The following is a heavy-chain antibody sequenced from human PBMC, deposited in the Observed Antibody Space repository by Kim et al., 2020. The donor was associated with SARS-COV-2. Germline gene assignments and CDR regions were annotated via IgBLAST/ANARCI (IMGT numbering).Heavy chain of an antibody. CDR1: GDTFNNYG. Sequence: SVKVSCKSSGDTFNNYGISWVRQAPGQGLEWIGGITPIHRSANYAQKFQGKVTISADDPSNTGYIEVTSLTSDDTAVYYCARVRDVGYRGYDFSVYYYFGLDVWGPGTTVIVSS. D-gene: IGHD5-12*01. J-gene: IGHJ6*02. CDR3: ARVRDVGYRGYDFSVYYYFGLDV. CDR2: ITPIHRSA. V-gene: IGHV1-69*13.